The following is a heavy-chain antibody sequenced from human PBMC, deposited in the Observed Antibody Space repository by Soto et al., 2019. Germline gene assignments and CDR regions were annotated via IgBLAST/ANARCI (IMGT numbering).Heavy chain of an antibody. CDR1: GGSISSGGYY. Sequence: SETLSLTCTVSGGSISSGGYYWSWIRQHPGKGLEWISYIYYSGSTYYNPSLKSRVTISVATSKNQFSLKLSSVTAADTAVYYCARDQDCTNGVCPGGYYYGMDVWGQGTTVTVSS. CDR3: ARDQDCTNGVCPGGYYYGMDV. D-gene: IGHD2-8*01. V-gene: IGHV4-31*03. J-gene: IGHJ6*02. CDR2: IYYSGST.